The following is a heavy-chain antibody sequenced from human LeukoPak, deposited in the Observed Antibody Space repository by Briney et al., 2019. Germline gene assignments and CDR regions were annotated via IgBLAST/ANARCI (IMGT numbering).Heavy chain of an antibody. Sequence: GGSLRLSCAASGFTFSSYSMNWVRQAPGKGLEWVSSISSSSSYIYYADSVKGRFTISRDNAKHSLYLQMNSLRAEDTAVYYCARDQFGSWYWGGGFDYWGQGTLVTVSS. CDR3: ARDQFGSWYWGGGFDY. CDR1: GFTFSSYS. V-gene: IGHV3-21*01. CDR2: ISSSSSYI. D-gene: IGHD6-13*01. J-gene: IGHJ4*02.